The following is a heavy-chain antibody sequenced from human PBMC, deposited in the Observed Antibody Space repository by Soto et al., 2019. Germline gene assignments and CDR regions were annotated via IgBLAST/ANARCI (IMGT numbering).Heavy chain of an antibody. Sequence: PSETLSLTCTVSGGSVSSGSYYWSWIRQPPGKGLEWIGYIYYSGSTNYNPSLKSRVTISVDTSKNQFSLKLSSVTAEDTAVYYCARESPSVGAKAFDYWGLGTLVTVSS. V-gene: IGHV4-61*01. CDR2: IYYSGST. CDR3: ARESPSVGAKAFDY. CDR1: GGSVSSGSYY. D-gene: IGHD2-15*01. J-gene: IGHJ4*02.